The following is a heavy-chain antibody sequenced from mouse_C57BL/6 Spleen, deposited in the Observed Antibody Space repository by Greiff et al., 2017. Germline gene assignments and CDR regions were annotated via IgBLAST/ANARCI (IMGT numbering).Heavy chain of an antibody. D-gene: IGHD1-1*01. Sequence: EVNVVESGGDLVKPGGSLKLSCAASGFTFSSYGMSWVRQTPDKRLEWVATSSSGGSYTYYPDSVKGRFTISRDNAKNTLYLQMSSLKSEDTAMYYCARRDGSSSYYFDYWGQGTTLTVSS. CDR1: GFTFSSYG. V-gene: IGHV5-6*01. CDR2: SSSGGSYT. CDR3: ARRDGSSSYYFDY. J-gene: IGHJ2*01.